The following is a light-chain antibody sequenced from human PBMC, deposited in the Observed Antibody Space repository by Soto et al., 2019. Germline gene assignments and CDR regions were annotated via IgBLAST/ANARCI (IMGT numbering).Light chain of an antibody. CDR3: QQYKTYTYT. Sequence: DIQMTQSPSTLSASVGDSVTITCRASQSIDRWLAWYQQKPGQAPKLLIYRASSLESGVPSRFSGSGSGTEFTLTISSLQPDDFTTYYCQQYKTYTYTFAQGTKLEIK. CDR2: RAS. V-gene: IGKV1-5*03. CDR1: QSIDRW. J-gene: IGKJ2*01.